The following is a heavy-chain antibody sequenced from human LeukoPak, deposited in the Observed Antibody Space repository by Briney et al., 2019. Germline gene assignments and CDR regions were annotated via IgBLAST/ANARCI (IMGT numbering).Heavy chain of an antibody. CDR2: IYYSGNT. V-gene: IGHV4-59*01. J-gene: IGHJ4*02. CDR3: ARANVAAAGRIDF. CDR1: GGSISSYH. Sequence: SETLSLTCTVSGGSISSYHWSWIRQPPGKGLEWIGYIYYSGNTNYNPSLKSRVTISLDTSKKQFSLKLYSVTAADTAVYYCARANVAAAGRIDFWGQGTLVTVSS. D-gene: IGHD6-13*01.